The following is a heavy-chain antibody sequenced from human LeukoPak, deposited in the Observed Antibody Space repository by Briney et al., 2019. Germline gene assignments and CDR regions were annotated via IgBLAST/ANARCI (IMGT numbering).Heavy chain of an antibody. CDR1: GDSASSNSAA. V-gene: IGHV6-1*01. D-gene: IGHD2/OR15-2a*01. J-gene: IGHJ4*02. CDR2: TYYRSKWFI. CDR3: ARDREYFYDQLDY. Sequence: SQTLSLTCGISGDSASSNSAAWNWIRQSPSRGLEWLGRTYYRSKWFINYAPFVKSRIIINPDTPKNQVSLQLNSVTPEDTAVYYRARDREYFYDQLDYWGQGTLVTVSS.